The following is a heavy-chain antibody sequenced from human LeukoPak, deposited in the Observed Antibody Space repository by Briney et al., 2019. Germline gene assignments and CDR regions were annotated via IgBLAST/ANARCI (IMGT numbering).Heavy chain of an antibody. CDR3: ARDNSVGDSAWWFDP. CDR1: GYIFTSYF. J-gene: IGHJ5*02. CDR2: INPSGGST. D-gene: IGHD5-12*01. V-gene: IGHV1-46*01. Sequence: ASVKVSCKASGYIFTSYFMHWVRQAPGQGLEWMGLINPSGGSTRYAQKFQGRVTITADESTSTAYMELSSLRSEDTAVYYCARDNSVGDSAWWFDPWGQGTLVTVSS.